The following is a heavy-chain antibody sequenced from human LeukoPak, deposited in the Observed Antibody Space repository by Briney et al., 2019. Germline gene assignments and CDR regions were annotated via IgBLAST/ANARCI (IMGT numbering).Heavy chain of an antibody. D-gene: IGHD6-6*01. Sequence: GGSLRLSCAASGFTFDDYAMHWVRQVPGKGLEWVSGISWDSGNIEYADSVKGRFTISRDNAKKSLFLQMNSLRAEDTALYYCARDPSYSSSSPYFDYWGQGVLVTVSS. V-gene: IGHV3-9*01. CDR2: ISWDSGNI. CDR1: GFTFDDYA. J-gene: IGHJ4*02. CDR3: ARDPSYSSSSPYFDY.